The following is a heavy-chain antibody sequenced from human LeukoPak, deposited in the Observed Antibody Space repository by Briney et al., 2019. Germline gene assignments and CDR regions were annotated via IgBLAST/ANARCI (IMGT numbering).Heavy chain of an antibody. CDR3: AKEEVADDAFDI. J-gene: IGHJ3*02. Sequence: GGSLRLSCAASGFIFDDYTMHWVRQAPGKGLEWVSLISWDGGSTYYADSVKGRFTISRDNSKNSLYLQMNSLRTEDTALYYCAKEEVADDAFDIWGQGTMVTVSS. CDR1: GFIFDDYT. CDR2: ISWDGGST. D-gene: IGHD5-12*01. V-gene: IGHV3-43*01.